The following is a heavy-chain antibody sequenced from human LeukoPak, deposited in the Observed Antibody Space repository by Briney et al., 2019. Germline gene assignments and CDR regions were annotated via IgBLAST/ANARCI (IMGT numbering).Heavy chain of an antibody. CDR1: GGSISSYY. J-gene: IGHJ4*02. V-gene: IGHV4-59*01. CDR2: IYYSGST. CDR3: ARVARHDSSGYDIDY. Sequence: SETLSLTCTVSGGSISSYYWSWLRQPPGKGLEGLRYIYYSGSTNYNPSVKSRVTISVDTSKNQFYLKMSSVTAADTAVYYCARVARHDSSGYDIDYWGQGTLVTVSS. D-gene: IGHD3-22*01.